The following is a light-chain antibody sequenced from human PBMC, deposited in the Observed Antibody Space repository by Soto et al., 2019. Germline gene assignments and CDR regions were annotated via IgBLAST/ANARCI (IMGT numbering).Light chain of an antibody. V-gene: IGLV2-14*03. CDR1: SNDVGGYKF. CDR3: MSYTNTVAWV. CDR2: DVT. Sequence: QSALTQPASVAGSPGQSITISCSGTSNDVGGYKFVSWYQQHPGKAPKLLIYDVTVRPSGVSNRFSGSKSGNTASLTISGLQAEDEADYYCMSYTNTVAWVFGAGTKLTVL. J-gene: IGLJ3*02.